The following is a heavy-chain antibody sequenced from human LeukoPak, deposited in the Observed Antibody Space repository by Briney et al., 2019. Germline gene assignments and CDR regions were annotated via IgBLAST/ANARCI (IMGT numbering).Heavy chain of an antibody. D-gene: IGHD3-22*01. J-gene: IGHJ5*02. V-gene: IGHV3-48*02. Sequence: GGSLRLSCAASGFTFSSYSMNWVRQAPGKGLEWVSYISSSSNSAIYYADSVKGRFTISRDNAKNSLYLQMNSLRDEDTAVYYCAALAYYDSSGLPPWGQGTLVTVSS. CDR3: AALAYYDSSGLPP. CDR1: GFTFSSYS. CDR2: ISSSSNSAI.